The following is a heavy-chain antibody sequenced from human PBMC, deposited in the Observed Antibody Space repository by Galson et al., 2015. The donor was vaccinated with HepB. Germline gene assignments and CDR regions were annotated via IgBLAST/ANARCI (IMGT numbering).Heavy chain of an antibody. D-gene: IGHD3-10*01. V-gene: IGHV1-18*01. J-gene: IGHJ4*02. CDR2: ISAYNGNT. CDR1: GYTFTSYG. Sequence: SVKVSCKASGYTFTSYGISWVRQAPGQGLEWMGWISAYNGNTNYAQKLQGRVTMTTDTSTSTAYMELRSLRSDDTAVYYCARESPWFGELPFDYWGQGTLVTVSS. CDR3: ARESPWFGELPFDY.